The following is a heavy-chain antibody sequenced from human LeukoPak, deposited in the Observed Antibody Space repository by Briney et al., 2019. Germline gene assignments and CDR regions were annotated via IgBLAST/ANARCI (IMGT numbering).Heavy chain of an antibody. D-gene: IGHD3-10*01. CDR1: GGSISSSSYY. CDR3: ARDQGKKFDY. V-gene: IGHV4-39*07. CDR2: IYYSGST. J-gene: IGHJ4*02. Sequence: SETLSLTCTVSGGSISSSSYYWGWIRQPPGKGLGWIGYIYYSGSTYYNPSLKSRATISVDTSKNQFSLKLSSVTAADTAVYYCARDQGKKFDYWGQGTLVTVSS.